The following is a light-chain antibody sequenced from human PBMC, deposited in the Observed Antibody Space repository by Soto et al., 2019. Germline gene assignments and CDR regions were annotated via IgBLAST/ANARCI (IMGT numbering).Light chain of an antibody. CDR2: AAS. J-gene: IGKJ2*01. CDR3: QQTNIFPYT. CDR1: QGISSW. V-gene: IGKV1D-12*01. Sequence: DIKMTQSPSSVSASVAEGVTFTCRASQGISSWLAWYQQKPGKAPKLLIYAASTLQGAVPSRFSGRGSGTDFSLTISSLQPEDFATYYCQQTNIFPYTFGQGTKVDIK.